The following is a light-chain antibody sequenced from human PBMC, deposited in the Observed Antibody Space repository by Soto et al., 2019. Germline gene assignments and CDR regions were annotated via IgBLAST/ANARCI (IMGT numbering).Light chain of an antibody. J-gene: IGKJ4*01. Sequence: SQMTQSPSSLSASVEDRVTITFRASESISSYLNWYQQKPGKASKLLIYAASSLQSGVPSRFSGSGSGTDFTLTISSLQPDDFATYYCQQSYSTPLTLGGGTKVDIK. V-gene: IGKV1-39*01. CDR1: ESISSY. CDR3: QQSYSTPLT. CDR2: AAS.